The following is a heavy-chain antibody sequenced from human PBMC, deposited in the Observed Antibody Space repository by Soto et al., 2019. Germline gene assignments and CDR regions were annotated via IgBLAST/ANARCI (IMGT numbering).Heavy chain of an antibody. D-gene: IGHD4-17*01. CDR3: ASANIGDYFQVF. Sequence: EVQLLESGGGLVQPGGSLRLSWAVSGCTFSGYWMHWVRQAPGKGLVWVSRINSDGSTTCYAESVKGRFTISRDNAKNTQYLQMESQRAEDTAVEFLASANIGDYFQVFWRPETIVNVSS. CDR1: GCTFSGYW. CDR2: INSDGSTT. V-gene: IGHV3-74*02. J-gene: IGHJ4*02.